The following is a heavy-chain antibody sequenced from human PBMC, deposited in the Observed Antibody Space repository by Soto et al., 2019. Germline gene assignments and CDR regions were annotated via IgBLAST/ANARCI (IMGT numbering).Heavy chain of an antibody. J-gene: IGHJ6*02. CDR1: GFTFSSYA. Sequence: GGSLRLSCAASGFTFSSYAMHWVRQAPGKGLEWVAVISYDGSNKYYADSVKGRFTISRDNSKNTLYLQMNSLRAEDTAVYYCARDRGPSSSWYVRGYYYYGMDVWGQGTTFTV. D-gene: IGHD6-13*01. CDR2: ISYDGSNK. V-gene: IGHV3-30-3*01. CDR3: ARDRGPSSSWYVRGYYYYGMDV.